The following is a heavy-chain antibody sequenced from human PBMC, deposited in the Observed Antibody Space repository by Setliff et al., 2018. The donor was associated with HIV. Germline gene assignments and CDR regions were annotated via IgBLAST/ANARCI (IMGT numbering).Heavy chain of an antibody. CDR3: TIPASSLAPN. Sequence: KASETLSLTCTVPGASISSHNYYWGWIRQSPGKGLEWIASIRSSGDTYYNPSLQSRVIISVDTSNNQISLKLTSVTAADTAVYYCTIPASSLAPNWGRGTQVTVSS. J-gene: IGHJ4*02. CDR1: GASISSHNYY. CDR2: IRSSGDT. V-gene: IGHV4-39*01.